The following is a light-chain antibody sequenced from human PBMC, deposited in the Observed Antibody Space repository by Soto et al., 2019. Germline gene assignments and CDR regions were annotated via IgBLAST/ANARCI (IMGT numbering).Light chain of an antibody. J-gene: IGLJ2*01. CDR1: SSDISAYNY. CDR3: SSYAGSNDLL. CDR2: EVS. Sequence: QSALTQPPSASGSPGQSVTISCTGTSSDISAYNYVSWYQQHPGKAPKLMIYEVSKRPSGVPDRFSGSKSGDTASLTVSGLQAEDEADYYCSSYAGSNDLLFGGGTKLTVL. V-gene: IGLV2-8*01.